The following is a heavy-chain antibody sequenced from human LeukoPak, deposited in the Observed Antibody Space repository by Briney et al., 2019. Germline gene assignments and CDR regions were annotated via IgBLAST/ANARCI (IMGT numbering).Heavy chain of an antibody. CDR2: INPSGGST. V-gene: IGHV1-46*01. CDR3: ARTQGSITIFGVVIIEDWFDP. J-gene: IGHJ5*02. CDR1: GYTFTSYY. Sequence: GASVKVSCKASGYTFTSYYMHWVRQAPGQGLEWMGIINPSGGSTSYAQKFQGRVTMTRDTSTSTAYMELRSLRSDDTAVYYCARTQGSITIFGVVIIEDWFDPWGQGTLVTVSS. D-gene: IGHD3-3*01.